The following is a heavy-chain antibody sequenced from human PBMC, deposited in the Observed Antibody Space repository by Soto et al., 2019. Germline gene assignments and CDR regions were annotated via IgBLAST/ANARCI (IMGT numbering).Heavy chain of an antibody. CDR3: ARDYGDNWFDP. CDR2: IYYSGST. Sequence: TSETLSLTCTVSGGSISSGDYYWSWIRQPPGKGLEWIGYIYYSGSTYYNPSLKSRVTISVDTSKNQFSLKLSSVTAADTAVYYCARDYGDNWFDPWGQGTLVTVSS. CDR1: GGSISSGDYY. V-gene: IGHV4-30-4*01. D-gene: IGHD4-17*01. J-gene: IGHJ5*02.